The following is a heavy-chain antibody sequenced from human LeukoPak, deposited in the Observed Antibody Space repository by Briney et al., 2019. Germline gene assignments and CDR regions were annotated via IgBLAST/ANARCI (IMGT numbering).Heavy chain of an antibody. CDR2: INHSGST. CDR3: ARISYGDYGHY. D-gene: IGHD4-17*01. Sequence: SETLSLTCAVYGGSFSGYYWSWIRQPPGKGLEWIGEINHSGSTNYNPSLKSRVTISVDTSKNQFSLKLSSVTAADTAVYYCARISYGDYGHYWGQGTLVTVSS. V-gene: IGHV4-34*01. J-gene: IGHJ4*02. CDR1: GGSFSGYY.